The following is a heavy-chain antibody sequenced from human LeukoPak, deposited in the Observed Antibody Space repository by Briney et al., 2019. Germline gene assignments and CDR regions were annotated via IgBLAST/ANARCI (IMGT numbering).Heavy chain of an antibody. CDR2: IRYDGSNR. D-gene: IGHD6-13*01. V-gene: IGHV3-30*02. J-gene: IGHJ4*02. CDR3: AKDFSSSWHAGIDY. CDR1: GFTFSSYG. Sequence: GGSLRLSCAAAGFTFSSYGMHWVRQAPGKGLGWVVFIRYDGSNRYYADSVKGRFTISRDNSKNTLYLQMNSLRAEDTAVYYCAKDFSSSWHAGIDYWGQGTLVTVSS.